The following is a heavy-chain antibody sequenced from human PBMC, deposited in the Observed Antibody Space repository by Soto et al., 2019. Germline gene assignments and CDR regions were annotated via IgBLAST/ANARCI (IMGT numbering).Heavy chain of an antibody. V-gene: IGHV2-5*02. CDR1: GFSLSTSGVG. J-gene: IGHJ1*01. Sequence: QITLKESGPTVVKPTQTLALTCTFSGFSLSTSGVGVGWIRQPPGKALEWLALIFWDDDKRFSPSLKSRPTITKDTSENQVVLTMTNVDPVDTATYYCTHGNRYFQHWGQGTLVTVSS. CDR3: THGNRYFQH. CDR2: IFWDDDK.